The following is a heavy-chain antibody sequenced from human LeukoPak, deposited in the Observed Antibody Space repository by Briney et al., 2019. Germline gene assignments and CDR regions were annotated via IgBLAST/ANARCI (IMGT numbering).Heavy chain of an antibody. Sequence: GSLRLSCAASGFTFSDYYMSWIRQPPGKGLEWIGEIHHSGSTNYNPSLKSRVTISVDTSKNQFSLKLSSVTAADTAVYYCASFYSSSWAYYYYGMDVWGQGTTVTVSS. CDR1: GFTFSDYY. CDR2: IHHSGST. V-gene: IGHV4-34*01. J-gene: IGHJ6*02. CDR3: ASFYSSSWAYYYYGMDV. D-gene: IGHD6-13*01.